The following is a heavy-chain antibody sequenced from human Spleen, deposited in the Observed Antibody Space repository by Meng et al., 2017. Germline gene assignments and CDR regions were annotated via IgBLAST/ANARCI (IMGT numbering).Heavy chain of an antibody. J-gene: IGHJ4*02. CDR3: AKSGIAAAGTDFDY. CDR1: GFTVSHNY. D-gene: IGHD6-13*01. CDR2: LSGSGGST. Sequence: GESLKISCAASGFTVSHNYISWVRQAPGKGLEWVSALSGSGGSTYYADSVKGRFTISRDNSKNTLYLQMNSLRAEDTAVYYCAKSGIAAAGTDFDYWGQGTLVTVSS. V-gene: IGHV3-23*01.